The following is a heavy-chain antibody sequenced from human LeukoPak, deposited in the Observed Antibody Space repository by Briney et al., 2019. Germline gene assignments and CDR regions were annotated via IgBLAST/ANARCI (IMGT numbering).Heavy chain of an antibody. V-gene: IGHV1-46*01. CDR3: ARGSTIFGVVIPFDY. Sequence: ASVKVSCKASGYTFTSYYMHWVRQAPGQGLEWMGIINPSGGSTSYAQKFQDRVTMTRDMSTSTVYMELSSLRSEDTAVYYCARGSTIFGVVIPFDYWGQGTLVTVSS. CDR1: GYTFTSYY. D-gene: IGHD3-3*01. CDR2: INPSGGST. J-gene: IGHJ4*02.